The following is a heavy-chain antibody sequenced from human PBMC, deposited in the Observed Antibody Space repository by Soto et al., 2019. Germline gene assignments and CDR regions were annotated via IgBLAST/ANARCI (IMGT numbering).Heavy chain of an antibody. CDR3: ARAVYDFWSGYSPGDY. D-gene: IGHD3-3*01. V-gene: IGHV3-23*01. J-gene: IGHJ4*02. Sequence: EVKLLESGGGLVQPGGSLRLSCAASGFTFSSYAMSWVRQAPGKGLEWVSHITASGGTTYYADSVKGRFTISRDSSRNTLHLQMNSLRAEDTAVYYCARAVYDFWSGYSPGDYWGQGTLVTVSS. CDR2: ITASGGTT. CDR1: GFTFSSYA.